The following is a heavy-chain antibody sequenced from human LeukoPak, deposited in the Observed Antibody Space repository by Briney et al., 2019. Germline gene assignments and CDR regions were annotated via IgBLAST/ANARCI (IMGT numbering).Heavy chain of an antibody. J-gene: IGHJ6*02. D-gene: IGHD1-1*01. V-gene: IGHV3-21*01. CDR2: ISSSSSDI. CDR1: GFTFTSYT. CDR3: AREMNDRELDFYYGMDV. Sequence: GGSLRLSCAASGFTFTSYTMNWVRQAPGKGLEWVSSISSSSSDISYADSLKGRSTISRDNANNLLYVQMNSLRAEDMAVYFCAREMNDRELDFYYGMDVWGQGTTVTVSS.